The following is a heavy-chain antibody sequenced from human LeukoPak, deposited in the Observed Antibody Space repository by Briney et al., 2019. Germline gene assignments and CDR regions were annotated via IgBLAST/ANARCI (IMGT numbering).Heavy chain of an antibody. V-gene: IGHV3-30*18. J-gene: IGHJ4*02. Sequence: QSGGSLRLSCAASGFIFSSYNIQWVRQAPGKGLEWVAVISYDGSNEYYADSVKGRFTISRDNSKNTLYLQMNSLRAEDTAVYYCAKQREGISWSPDYWGQGTLVTVSS. CDR1: GFIFSSYN. CDR2: ISYDGSNE. D-gene: IGHD6-13*01. CDR3: AKQREGISWSPDY.